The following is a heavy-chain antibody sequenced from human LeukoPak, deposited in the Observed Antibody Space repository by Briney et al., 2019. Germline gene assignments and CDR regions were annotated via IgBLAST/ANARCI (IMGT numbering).Heavy chain of an antibody. CDR2: IYYSGRT. D-gene: IGHD3-22*01. J-gene: IGHJ3*02. CDR3: ARAGYYDTSGLGRAFEI. Sequence: SETLSLTCTVSGGSISNYYWNWIRQSPGKGLEWIGNIYYSGRTNYNPSLKSRVNISVDTSKNQFSLNLSSVTAADTAVYYCARAGYYDTSGLGRAFEIWGQGTMVTVSS. V-gene: IGHV4-59*01. CDR1: GGSISNYY.